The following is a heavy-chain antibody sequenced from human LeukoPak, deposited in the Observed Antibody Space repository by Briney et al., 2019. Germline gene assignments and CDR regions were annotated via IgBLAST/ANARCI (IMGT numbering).Heavy chain of an antibody. CDR1: GGSISSNSNY. CDR3: ARQALWFFDH. Sequence: SETLSLTCTVSGGSISSNSNYWAWIRQPPGRGREWIGSISYGGSTYYSPSLESRVTISVDTSKNQFSLRLSSVTAADTAVYYCARQALWFFDHWGQGTLVTVSS. CDR2: ISYGGST. D-gene: IGHD2-21*01. J-gene: IGHJ4*02. V-gene: IGHV4-39*01.